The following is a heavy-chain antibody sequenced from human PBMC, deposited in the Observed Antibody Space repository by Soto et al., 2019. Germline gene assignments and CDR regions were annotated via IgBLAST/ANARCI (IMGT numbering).Heavy chain of an antibody. V-gene: IGHV3-33*01. CDR3: ARGLRSVLDY. D-gene: IGHD6-6*01. CDR1: GFIFSNFV. Sequence: GGSLRLSCVASGFIFSNFVMHWVRQAPGKGLEWVAVISSDEKIKQYADSVRGRFAISRDNSRNTLYLQMTSLRAEDTAIYYCARGLRSVLDYWGQGTLVT. J-gene: IGHJ4*02. CDR2: ISSDEKIK.